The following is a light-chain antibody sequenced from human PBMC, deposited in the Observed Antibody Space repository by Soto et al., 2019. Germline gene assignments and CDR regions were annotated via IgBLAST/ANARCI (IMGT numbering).Light chain of an antibody. V-gene: IGKV3-15*01. CDR2: GAS. Sequence: EIVMTQSPATLPVSQGERATLSCRASQSVSSNLARYQQKPGKAHKLLIYGASTRSSGIPARFSGSRSGSEFTLTISSLPSAVFAVYSCHQYNNWPPLSFGGGTTVDIK. J-gene: IGKJ4*01. CDR1: QSVSSN. CDR3: HQYNNWPPLS.